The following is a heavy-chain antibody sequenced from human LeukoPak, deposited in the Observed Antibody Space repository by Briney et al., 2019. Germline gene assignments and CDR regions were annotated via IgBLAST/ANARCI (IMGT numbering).Heavy chain of an antibody. Sequence: SETLSLTCTVSGGSIGSGTYHWGWIRQPPGQGLEWIGSIYYVGSTYYNPSLKSRVTISVDRSKNQFSLKLSSVTAADTAVYYCARYSNYVDYWGQGTLVTVSS. CDR2: IYYVGST. V-gene: IGHV4-39*07. CDR3: ARYSNYVDY. CDR1: GGSIGSGTYH. J-gene: IGHJ4*02. D-gene: IGHD4-11*01.